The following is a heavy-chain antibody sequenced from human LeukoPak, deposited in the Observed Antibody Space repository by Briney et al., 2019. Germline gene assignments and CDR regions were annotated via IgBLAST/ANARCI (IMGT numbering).Heavy chain of an antibody. CDR1: GFTFSSYG. J-gene: IGHJ3*02. D-gene: IGHD3-22*01. CDR2: IWYDGSNK. CDR3: ARDQPYYYDSSGYYPGAFDI. Sequence: GGSLRLSCAASGFTFSSYGMHWVRQAPGKGLEWVAVIWYDGSNKYYADSVKGRFTISRDNSKNTLYLQMNSLRAEDTAVYYCARDQPYYYDSSGYYPGAFDIWGQGTMVTVSS. V-gene: IGHV3-33*01.